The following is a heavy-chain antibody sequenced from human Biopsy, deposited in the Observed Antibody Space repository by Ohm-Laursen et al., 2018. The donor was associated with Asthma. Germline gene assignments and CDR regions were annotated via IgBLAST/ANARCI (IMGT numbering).Heavy chain of an antibody. CDR1: GFTVSRDY. J-gene: IGHJ4*02. D-gene: IGHD6-19*01. V-gene: IGHV3-53*01. Sequence: SLRLSCAASGFTVSRDYMFWVRQAPGKDLEWVSVIYSGGTSHTADSVRGRFTISRDYSKNTLYLQMHSLRAEGTAVYYCARGDSSGWSHYYFDYWGQGTLVTVSS. CDR3: ARGDSSGWSHYYFDY. CDR2: IYSGGTS.